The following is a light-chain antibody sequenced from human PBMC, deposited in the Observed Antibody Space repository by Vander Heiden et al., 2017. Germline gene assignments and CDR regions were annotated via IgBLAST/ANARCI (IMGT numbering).Light chain of an antibody. CDR2: DAS. CDR1: QDISNY. CDR3: QQYDNHPPIT. Sequence: DIQMTQYPSSLSASVGDRVTITCQASQDISNYLNWYQQKPGKAPKLLIYDASSLETGVPSRFSGSGSGTDFTFTISSLQPEDIATYYCQQYDNHPPITFGQGTRLEIK. J-gene: IGKJ5*01. V-gene: IGKV1-33*01.